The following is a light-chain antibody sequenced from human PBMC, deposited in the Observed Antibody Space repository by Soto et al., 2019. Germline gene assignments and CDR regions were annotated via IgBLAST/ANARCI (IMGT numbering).Light chain of an antibody. CDR3: QQYNNWPQT. CDR1: QNVRTN. V-gene: IGKV3D-15*01. J-gene: IGKJ1*01. CDR2: GAS. Sequence: EIMMTQSPATLSVSLGERATLFCRASQNVRTNLAWYQQKPGQAPRLLIHGASSRATGIPDRFSGSGFGTEFTLTINSLQSEDSAVYYCQQYNNWPQTFGQGTKVEIK.